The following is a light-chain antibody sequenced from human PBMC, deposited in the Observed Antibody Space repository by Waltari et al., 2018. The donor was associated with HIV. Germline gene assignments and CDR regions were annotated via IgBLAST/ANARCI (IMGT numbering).Light chain of an antibody. Sequence: EIVMTQSPATLSVSPGERATLSCRASQSISGNLAWYQQRRGQAPRLLVYGASIRASGIPARFRGSGSGPEFSLTVSSLQSEDFAIYYCQQYNNWPRTFGQGTKLEI. V-gene: IGKV3-15*01. J-gene: IGKJ1*01. CDR1: QSISGN. CDR2: GAS. CDR3: QQYNNWPRT.